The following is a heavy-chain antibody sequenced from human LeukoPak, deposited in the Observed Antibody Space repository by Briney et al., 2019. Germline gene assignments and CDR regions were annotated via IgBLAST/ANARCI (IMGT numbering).Heavy chain of an antibody. CDR1: GDSVSSKNGA. CDR3: ARDLGTTGWHTFDY. Sequence: SQTLSLTCAVSGDSVSSKNGAWNWIRQSPSRGLEWLGRTNYRSKWYNDYAESMEGRMTISQGTSKNQYSLHLNSVTPDDTAVYYCARDLGTTGWHTFDYWGQGTLVTVSS. J-gene: IGHJ4*02. V-gene: IGHV6-1*01. CDR2: TNYRSKWYN. D-gene: IGHD6-19*01.